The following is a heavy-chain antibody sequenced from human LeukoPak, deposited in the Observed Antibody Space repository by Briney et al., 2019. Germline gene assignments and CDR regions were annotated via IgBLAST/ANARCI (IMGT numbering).Heavy chain of an antibody. CDR2: VNPNSGGT. CDR3: ARGHWIGQDYSFMDA. V-gene: IGHV1-2*02. D-gene: IGHD1-1*01. Sequence: ASVKDSCKASGYTFTGYYVHWVRQAPGQGLEWMGWVNPNSGGTNFAQKFQGRVTLSRDTSISTVYMELSSLTSDDTAVYFCARGHWIGQDYSFMDAWGKGTTVTVSS. CDR1: GYTFTGYY. J-gene: IGHJ6*03.